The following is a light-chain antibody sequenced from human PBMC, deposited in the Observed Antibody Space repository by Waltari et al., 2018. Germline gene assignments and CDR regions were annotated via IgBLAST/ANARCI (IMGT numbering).Light chain of an antibody. CDR2: EVL. V-gene: IGLV2-23*02. CDR1: YSNVGRSDL. CDR3: CSYASSSPRLI. Sequence: SALTQPASVSGSLGQSISISCSGRYSNVGRSDLVSWYHQRPGEAPKLLIYEVLKRPSGVSNRFSGSKSGNAASLTISALQPEDEGTYYCCSYASSSPRLIFGGGTELTVL. J-gene: IGLJ2*01.